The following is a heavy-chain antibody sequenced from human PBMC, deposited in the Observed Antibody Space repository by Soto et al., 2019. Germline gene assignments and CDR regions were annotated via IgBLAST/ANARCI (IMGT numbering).Heavy chain of an antibody. Sequence: QVQLQESGPGLVKPSQTLSLTCTVSGGSISSGDYYWSWIRQPPGKGLEWIGYIYYSGSTYYNPSLKSRVTTAVDTSKTHFSPKLSCLTAADTAVYYRASNSYGYTVYDYWGQGTLVTVSP. CDR3: ASNSYGYTVYDY. V-gene: IGHV4-30-4*01. D-gene: IGHD5-18*01. CDR1: GGSISSGDYY. CDR2: IYYSGST. J-gene: IGHJ4*02.